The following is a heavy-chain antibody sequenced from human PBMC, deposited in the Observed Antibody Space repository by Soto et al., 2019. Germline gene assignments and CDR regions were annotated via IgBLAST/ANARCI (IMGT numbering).Heavy chain of an antibody. Sequence: GGSLRLSCAASGFTFRSYSFHWVRQAPGKGLEWVAVISYDGNKKYYEDSVKGRFSISRDTSKNTLYLQMSSLRAEDTAVYYCARSVAVAALDSWGQGTLVTVSS. J-gene: IGHJ4*02. CDR1: GFTFRSYS. D-gene: IGHD6-19*01. CDR3: ARSVAVAALDS. CDR2: ISYDGNKK. V-gene: IGHV3-30*04.